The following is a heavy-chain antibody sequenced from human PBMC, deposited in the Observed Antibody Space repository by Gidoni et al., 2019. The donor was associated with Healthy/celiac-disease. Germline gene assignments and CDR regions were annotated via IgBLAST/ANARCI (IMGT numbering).Heavy chain of an antibody. J-gene: IGHJ6*02. CDR1: GGSLGVSY. D-gene: IGHD6-13*01. Sequence: VQLHQWGEGLFKPSKTFSLPGAVFGGSLGVSYWSWIRQPPGKGLEWIGEINHSGSTNYNPSLKGRVTISVDTSKDQFSLKLSSVTAADTAVYYCARTGRSSSWYGYGMDVWGQGTTVTVSS. CDR3: ARTGRSSSWYGYGMDV. V-gene: IGHV4-34*01. CDR2: INHSGST.